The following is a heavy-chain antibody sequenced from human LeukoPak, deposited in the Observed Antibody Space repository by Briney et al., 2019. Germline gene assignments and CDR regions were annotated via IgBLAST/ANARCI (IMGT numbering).Heavy chain of an antibody. CDR1: GFSFSSFG. CDR3: ARGSGGYQYLMDV. D-gene: IGHD2-15*01. V-gene: IGHV3-33*01. Sequence: GGSLRLSCAASGFSFSSFGMHWVRQAPGGGLEWVTIVGYDESIKYYADSVKDRFTISRDNSKNTVHLQMNSVRAEDTAVYYCARGSGGYQYLMDVWGQGATVIVSS. J-gene: IGHJ6*02. CDR2: VGYDESIK.